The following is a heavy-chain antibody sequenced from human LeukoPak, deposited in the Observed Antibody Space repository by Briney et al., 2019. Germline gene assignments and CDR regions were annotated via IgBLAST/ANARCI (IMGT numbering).Heavy chain of an antibody. D-gene: IGHD3-9*01. J-gene: IGHJ4*02. Sequence: PGGSLRLSCAASGFIFSSYEMNWVRQAPGKGLEWVSYISSSGSTIYYADSVKGRFTISRDNAKNSLYLQMNSLRAEDTAVYYCAREDYDILTGYFPIDYWGQGTLVTVSS. CDR1: GFIFSSYE. V-gene: IGHV3-48*03. CDR3: AREDYDILTGYFPIDY. CDR2: ISSSGSTI.